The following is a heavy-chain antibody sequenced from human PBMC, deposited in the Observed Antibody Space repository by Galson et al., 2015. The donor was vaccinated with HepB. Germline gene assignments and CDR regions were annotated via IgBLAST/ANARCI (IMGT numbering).Heavy chain of an antibody. CDR2: MNPNSGNT. CDR1: GSTFTSYD. J-gene: IGHJ4*02. Sequence: SVKVSCKASGSTFTSYDINWVRQATGQGLEWMGWMNPNSGNTGYAQKFQGRVTMTRNTSISTAYVELSSLRSEDTAVYYCARLERRSLEGMYWGQGTLVTVSS. CDR3: ARLERRSLEGMY. V-gene: IGHV1-8*01. D-gene: IGHD1-1*01.